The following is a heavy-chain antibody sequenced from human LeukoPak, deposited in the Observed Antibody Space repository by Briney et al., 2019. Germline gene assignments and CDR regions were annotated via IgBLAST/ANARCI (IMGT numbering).Heavy chain of an antibody. V-gene: IGHV3-9*03. CDR1: GFTFDDYA. CDR2: ISWNSGSI. Sequence: GGSLRLSCAASGFTFDDYAMHWVRQAPGKGLEWVSGISWNSGSIGYADSVKGRFTISRDNAKNSLYLQMNSQRAEDMALYYCAKSPYDSSGYLDYWGQGTLVTVSS. J-gene: IGHJ4*02. CDR3: AKSPYDSSGYLDY. D-gene: IGHD3-22*01.